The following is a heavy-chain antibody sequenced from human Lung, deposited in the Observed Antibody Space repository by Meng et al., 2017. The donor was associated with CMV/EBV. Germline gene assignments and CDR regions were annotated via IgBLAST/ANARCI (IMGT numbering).Heavy chain of an antibody. CDR2: IPHRGNS. CDR1: GDSITNHNW. J-gene: IGHJ1*01. CDR3: LRRSGGSV. D-gene: IGHD3-10*01. V-gene: IGHV4-4*03. Sequence: VHLRGSGPALVKPPETLPLPCPVSGDSITNHNWWAWVRQPPGKGLEWIEEIPHRGNSAYNPSLKSRVSMSTDKSKNQFSLKLTSVTAADTAVYHCLRRSGGSVWGQGTLVTVSS.